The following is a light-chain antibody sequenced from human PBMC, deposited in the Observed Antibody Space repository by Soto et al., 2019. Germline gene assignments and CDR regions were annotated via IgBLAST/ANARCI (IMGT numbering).Light chain of an antibody. Sequence: QSVLPQPPSASGTPGPRVTIFCSRSGSNLGDNTVNLYQHVPGTAPKLLIYSYDQRPSGVPYRFSGSRSGTSASLAISGLQSEDEADYYCAAWDATLDGYVFGTGTKLTLL. CDR2: SYD. J-gene: IGLJ1*01. CDR1: GSNLGDNT. V-gene: IGLV1-44*01. CDR3: AAWDATLDGYV.